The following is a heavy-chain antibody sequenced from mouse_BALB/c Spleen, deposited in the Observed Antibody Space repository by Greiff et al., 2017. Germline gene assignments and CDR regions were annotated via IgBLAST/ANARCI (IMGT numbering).Heavy chain of an antibody. CDR3: ARLGGYAMDY. Sequence: QVQLQQSGAELVRPGTSVKVSCKASGYAFTNYLIEWVKQRPGQGLEWIGVINPGSGGTNYNEKFKGKAKLTADKSSSTAYMQLSSLTSDDSAVYFCARLGGYAMDYWGQGTSVTVSS. CDR2: INPGSGGT. J-gene: IGHJ4*01. V-gene: IGHV1-54*01. D-gene: IGHD4-1*01. CDR1: GYAFTNYL.